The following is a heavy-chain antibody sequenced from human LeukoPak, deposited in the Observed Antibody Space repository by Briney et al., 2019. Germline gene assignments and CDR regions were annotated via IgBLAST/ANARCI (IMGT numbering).Heavy chain of an antibody. J-gene: IGHJ4*02. CDR3: ARAYCTNGVCPIDY. CDR2: IWYDGSNK. CDR1: GFSFSNFA. Sequence: PGRTLRLSCAASGFSFSNFAMDWVRQAPGKGLEWVVVIWYDGSNKYYADSVKGRFTLYRDNSKNTLYLQMNSLRAEDTAVYYCARAYCTNGVCPIDYWGQGTLVTVSS. D-gene: IGHD2-8*01. V-gene: IGHV3-33*08.